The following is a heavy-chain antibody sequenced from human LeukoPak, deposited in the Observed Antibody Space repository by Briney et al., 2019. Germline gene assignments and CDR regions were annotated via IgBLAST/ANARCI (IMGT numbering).Heavy chain of an antibody. CDR2: INPNSGGT. V-gene: IGHV1-2*02. Sequence: ASVKVSCKASGYTFTGNYMHWVRQSPGQGLEWMGWINPNSGGTKYAQKLLGRVTVTRDTSISTAYMQLSRLRSDDTAVYYCARGEGVNYRYSGFGYFNAVDYWGQGTLVTVSS. D-gene: IGHD3-16*02. CDR1: GYTFTGNY. J-gene: IGHJ4*02. CDR3: ARGEGVNYRYSGFGYFNAVDY.